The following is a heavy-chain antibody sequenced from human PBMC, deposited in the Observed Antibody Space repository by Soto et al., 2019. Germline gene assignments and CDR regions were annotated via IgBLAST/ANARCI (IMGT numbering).Heavy chain of an antibody. D-gene: IGHD2-15*01. Sequence: QVQLQESGPGLVKPSQTLSLTCTVSGGSISNGDYYWSWIRQPPGKGLEWIGYIYYSGSTYYNPSLKSRVTISVDTSKNQFSPKLSSVTAADTAVYYCAREGRVVAAGNIWVQGTMVTVSS. J-gene: IGHJ3*02. CDR1: GGSISNGDYY. V-gene: IGHV4-30-4*01. CDR2: IYYSGST. CDR3: AREGRVVAAGNI.